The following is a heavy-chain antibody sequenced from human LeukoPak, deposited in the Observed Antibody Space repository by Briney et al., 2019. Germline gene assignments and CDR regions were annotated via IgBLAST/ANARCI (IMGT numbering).Heavy chain of an antibody. CDR2: IYSGGST. V-gene: IGHV3-66*01. CDR1: GFTVSSNY. Sequence: GGSLRLSCAASGFTVSSNYMSWVRQAPGKGLEWVSVIYSGGSTYYADSVKGRFTISRDNSKNTLYLQMNSLRAEDTAVYYCARGVRRRPDAFDIWGQGTMVTVSS. CDR3: ARGVRRRPDAFDI. J-gene: IGHJ3*02. D-gene: IGHD6-25*01.